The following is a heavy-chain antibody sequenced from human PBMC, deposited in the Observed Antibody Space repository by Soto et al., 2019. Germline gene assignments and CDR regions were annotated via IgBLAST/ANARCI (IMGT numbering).Heavy chain of an antibody. Sequence: QVQLQESGPGLVKPSQTLSLTCTVSGGSISSGGYYWSWIRQHPGKGLEWIGYIYYSGTTYYNPSLKSRVTVAVDTSKNQFSGKLSSVTAADTAVYYCARDSATVVTRRGDYYSGMDVWGQGTTVTVSS. J-gene: IGHJ6*02. CDR1: GGSISSGGYY. D-gene: IGHD2-21*02. V-gene: IGHV4-31*03. CDR3: ARDSATVVTRRGDYYSGMDV. CDR2: IYYSGTT.